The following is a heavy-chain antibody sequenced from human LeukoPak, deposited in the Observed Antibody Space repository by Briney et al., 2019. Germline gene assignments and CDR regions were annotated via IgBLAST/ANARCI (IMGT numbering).Heavy chain of an antibody. V-gene: IGHV3-48*03. CDR2: ISSRGSTI. Sequence: GGSLRLSCAASGFTFSSYEMSWVRQAPGKGLEWVSYISSRGSTIYYADSVKGRFTISRDNAKKSLYLQMNSLRAEDTAVYYCARALAAAGTYYYYYYMDVWGKGTTVTVSS. J-gene: IGHJ6*03. CDR3: ARALAAAGTYYYYYYMDV. D-gene: IGHD6-13*01. CDR1: GFTFSSYE.